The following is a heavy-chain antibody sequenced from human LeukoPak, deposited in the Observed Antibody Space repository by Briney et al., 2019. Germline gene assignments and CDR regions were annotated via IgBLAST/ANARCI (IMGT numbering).Heavy chain of an antibody. D-gene: IGHD3-10*01. CDR1: GYTFTGYY. CDR2: INPNSGGT. J-gene: IGHJ4*02. CDR3: ARVETYYYGSGSYYPRGYFDY. Sequence: ASVKVSCKASGYTFTGYYMHWVRQAPGQGLEWMGWINPNSGGTNYAQKFQGRVTMTRDTSISTACMELSRLRSDDTAVYYCARVETYYYGSGSYYPRGYFDYWGQGTLVTVSS. V-gene: IGHV1-2*02.